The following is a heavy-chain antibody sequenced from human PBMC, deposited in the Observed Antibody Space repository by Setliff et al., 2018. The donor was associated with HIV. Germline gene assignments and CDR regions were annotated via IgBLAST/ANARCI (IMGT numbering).Heavy chain of an antibody. V-gene: IGHV3-7*04. J-gene: IGHJ3*02. CDR2: MNRDGREK. CDR3: ARDPAFGAFDI. D-gene: IGHD3-10*01. Sequence: GESLKISCAASGFTFSSSWMTWVRQAPGRGLEYVAGMNRDGREKLYADSVKGRFSISRDNAKNPLYLQMSSLRTEDTAVYFCARDPAFGAFDIWGQGTMVTVSS. CDR1: GFTFSSSW.